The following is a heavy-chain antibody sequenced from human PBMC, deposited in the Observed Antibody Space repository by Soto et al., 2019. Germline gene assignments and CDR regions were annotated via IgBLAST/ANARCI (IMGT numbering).Heavy chain of an antibody. CDR2: ISGYNGNT. J-gene: IGHJ4*02. V-gene: IGHV1-18*01. D-gene: IGHD6-19*01. CDR3: ARDPAVALIDY. Sequence: QVQLVQSGAEVKKPGASVKVSCKASVYTFTSYGISWVRQAPGQGLEWMGWISGYNGNTKYAQKLQGRVTMTTDTSTSTADMELRSLRSEDTAVYYCARDPAVALIDYWGQGPLVTVSP. CDR1: VYTFTSYG.